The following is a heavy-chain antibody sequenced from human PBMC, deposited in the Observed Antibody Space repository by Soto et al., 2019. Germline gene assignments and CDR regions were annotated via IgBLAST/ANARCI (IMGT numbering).Heavy chain of an antibody. D-gene: IGHD2-15*01. CDR3: ARTCSGGSCYDPEYFQH. V-gene: IGHV4-39*01. CDR2: IYYSGTT. CDR1: GDSITSNSYF. J-gene: IGHJ1*01. Sequence: SETLSLTCTVSGDSITSNSYFWAWIRQPPGKGLEWIGSIYYSGTTYYNPSLKSRVTISVDRSKNQFSLKLSSVTAADTAVYYCARTCSGGSCYDPEYFQHWGQGTLVTVSS.